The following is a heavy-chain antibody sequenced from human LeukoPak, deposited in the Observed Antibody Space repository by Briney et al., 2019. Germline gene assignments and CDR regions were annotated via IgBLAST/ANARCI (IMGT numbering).Heavy chain of an antibody. CDR3: ARDLGLPPIGAFDY. D-gene: IGHD1-14*01. J-gene: IGHJ4*02. Sequence: GGSLRLSCAASGFTVSSNYMSWVRQAPGKGLEWVSVIYSGGSTYYADSVKGRFTISRHNSKNTLYLQMNSLRAEDTAVYYCARDLGLPPIGAFDYWGQGTLVTVSS. CDR1: GFTVSSNY. V-gene: IGHV3-53*04. CDR2: IYSGGST.